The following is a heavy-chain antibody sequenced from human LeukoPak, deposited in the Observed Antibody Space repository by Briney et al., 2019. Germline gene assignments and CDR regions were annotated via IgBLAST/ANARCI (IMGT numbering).Heavy chain of an antibody. CDR2: IYYSGST. CDR3: AIERRTYNWFDP. Sequence: TSETLSLTCTVSDGSMNSDDYYWGWIRQPPGKGLEWIGSIYYSGSTYYNPSLKSRVIISVDTSKNQFSLKLSSVTAADTAVYYCAIERRTYNWFDPWGQGTLVTVSS. V-gene: IGHV4-39*07. CDR1: DGSMNSDDYY. D-gene: IGHD1-7*01. J-gene: IGHJ5*02.